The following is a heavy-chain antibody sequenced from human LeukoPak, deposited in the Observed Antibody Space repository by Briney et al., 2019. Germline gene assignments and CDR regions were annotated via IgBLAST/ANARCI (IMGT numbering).Heavy chain of an antibody. J-gene: IGHJ3*01. D-gene: IGHD3-22*01. CDR1: GFTFSSYA. V-gene: IGHV3-23*01. CDR3: AKNRDSSSYYHDAFDF. CDR2: ISVSGDST. Sequence: PGGSLRLSCAASGFTFSSYAMSWVRQAPGQGLEWVSVISVSGDSTYYADSVKGRFTISRDNSKSTLYLQMNSLRAEDTAVYYCAKNRDSSSYYHDAFDFWGQGTMVTVST.